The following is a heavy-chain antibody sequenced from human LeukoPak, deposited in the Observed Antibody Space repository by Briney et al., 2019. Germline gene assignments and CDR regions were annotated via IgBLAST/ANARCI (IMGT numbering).Heavy chain of an antibody. CDR1: GGSVSSYY. V-gene: IGHV4-4*09. CDR2: IYNSEKT. J-gene: IGHJ2*01. Sequence: SETLSLTCTVSGGSVSSYYWSWLRQPPGKGLGWVGYIYNSEKTKYNSSLESRVTISVDTSKNRFFLKLSSVTAADTAVYYCARFYSGPSGWFVLWYFDLWGRGTLVTVSS. CDR3: ARFYSGPSGWFVLWYFDL. D-gene: IGHD6-19*01.